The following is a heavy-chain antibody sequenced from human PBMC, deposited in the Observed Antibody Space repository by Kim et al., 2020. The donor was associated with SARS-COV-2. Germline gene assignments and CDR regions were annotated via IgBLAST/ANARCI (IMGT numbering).Heavy chain of an antibody. Sequence: GGSLRLSCATSGFTFSDYYMHWIRQAPGKGLEWLSYISSSGTTIYYADSARGRFTISRDSAKNSVYLEMNSLRADDTAVYYCAREKVDPDMLTYYYGMDLWGQGTTVTVSS. V-gene: IGHV3-11*01. CDR2: ISSSGTTI. J-gene: IGHJ6*02. D-gene: IGHD5-18*01. CDR1: GFTFSDYY. CDR3: AREKVDPDMLTYYYGMDL.